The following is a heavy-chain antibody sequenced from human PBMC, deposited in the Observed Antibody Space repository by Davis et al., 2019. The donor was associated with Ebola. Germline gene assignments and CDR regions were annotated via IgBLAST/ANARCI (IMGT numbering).Heavy chain of an antibody. CDR3: ASDCSSTSCYKSGIAQGY. Sequence: GESLKISCAASGFTFSSYSMNWVRQAPGKGLEWVSYISSSSSTIYYADSVKGRFTISRDNAKNSLYLQMNSLRDEDTAVYYCASDCSSTSCYKSGIAQGYWGQGTLVTVSS. J-gene: IGHJ4*02. D-gene: IGHD2-2*02. CDR1: GFTFSSYS. V-gene: IGHV3-48*02. CDR2: ISSSSSTI.